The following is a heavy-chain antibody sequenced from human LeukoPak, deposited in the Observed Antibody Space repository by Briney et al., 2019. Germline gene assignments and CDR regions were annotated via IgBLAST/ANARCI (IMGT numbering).Heavy chain of an antibody. J-gene: IGHJ6*03. Sequence: SETLSLTCSVSGDSITYFYWSWIRQAAGKGLEWIGRISSSGSTDYNASLKSRVTMSVDTSKNQFSLKLSSVTAADTAVYYCARVMATYYYYMDVWGKGTTVTVSS. CDR1: GDSITYFY. CDR2: ISSSGST. V-gene: IGHV4-4*07. CDR3: ARVMATYYYYMDV. D-gene: IGHD3-10*01.